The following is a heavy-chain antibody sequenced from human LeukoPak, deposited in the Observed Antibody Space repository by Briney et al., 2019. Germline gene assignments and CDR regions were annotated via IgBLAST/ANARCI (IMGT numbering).Heavy chain of an antibody. CDR1: GSSIDGHY. V-gene: IGHV4-59*11. CDR3: ASVREYAPESYFDY. D-gene: IGHD2-2*01. CDR2: MYYNGGA. Sequence: SETLSLTCTVSGSSIDGHYWSWIRQPPGKGLEWIVYMYYNGGANYNPSLKGRVTISMDTSKTQFSLKLNSVTAADTAVYYCASVREYAPESYFDYWGQGILVTVSS. J-gene: IGHJ4*02.